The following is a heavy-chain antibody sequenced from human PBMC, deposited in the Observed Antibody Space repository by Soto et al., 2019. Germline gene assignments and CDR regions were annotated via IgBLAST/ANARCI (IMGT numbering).Heavy chain of an antibody. V-gene: IGHV1-69*06. CDR3: ARGRFRTNGVLGLFDP. Sequence: QVQLVQSGAEVKKPGSSVKVSCKASGGTFSSYAISWVRQAPGQGLEWMGGIIPIFGTANYAQKFKGRVTITADKSTSTAYMELSSLRAEERAVYYCARGRFRTNGVLGLFDPLGQGTLVTVSS. CDR2: IIPIFGTA. J-gene: IGHJ5*02. D-gene: IGHD2-8*01. CDR1: GGTFSSYA.